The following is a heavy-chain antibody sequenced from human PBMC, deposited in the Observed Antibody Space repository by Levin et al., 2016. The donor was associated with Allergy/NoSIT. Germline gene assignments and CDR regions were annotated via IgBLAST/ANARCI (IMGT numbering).Heavy chain of an antibody. CDR2: IDPFSGGT. V-gene: IGHV1-46*01. CDR1: GYIFTSYY. CDR3: ARVPYCSGGSCLGYYFDY. Sequence: ASVKVSCKASGYIFTSYYIHWVRQAPGQGLEWMGIIDPFSGGTSYTKKFQGRLTVTRDTSTNTIYMEVSSLRSDDTAVYYCARVPYCSGGSCLGYYFDYWGQGTLVTVST. D-gene: IGHD2-15*01. J-gene: IGHJ4*02.